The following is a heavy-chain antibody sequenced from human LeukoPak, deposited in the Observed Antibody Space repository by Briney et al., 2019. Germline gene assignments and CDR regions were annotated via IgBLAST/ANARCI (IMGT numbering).Heavy chain of an antibody. J-gene: IGHJ6*02. CDR3: ARDKGYCSSTSCYPGDYYYYYGMDV. D-gene: IGHD2-2*01. V-gene: IGHV1-2*02. CDR2: INPNSGGT. CDR1: GYTFTGYY. Sequence: ASVKVSCKASGYTFTGYYMHWVRQAPGQGLEWMGWINPNSGGTNYAQKFQGRVTMTRDTSISTAYVELSRLRSDDTAVYYCARDKGYCSSTSCYPGDYYYYYGMDVWGQGTTVTVSS.